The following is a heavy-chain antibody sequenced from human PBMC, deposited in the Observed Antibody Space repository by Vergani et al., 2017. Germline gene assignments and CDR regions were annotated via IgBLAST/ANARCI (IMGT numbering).Heavy chain of an antibody. CDR3: ALIGTVTSFDY. J-gene: IGHJ4*02. D-gene: IGHD4-17*01. CDR1: GFTFSSYG. CDR2: ISYDGSNK. V-gene: IGHV3-30*03. Sequence: QVQLVESGGGVVQPGRSLRLSCAASGFTFSSYGMHRVRQAPGKGLEWVAVISYDGSNKYYADSVKGRFTISRDNSKNTLYLQMNSLRAEDTAVYYCALIGTVTSFDYWGQGTLVTVSS.